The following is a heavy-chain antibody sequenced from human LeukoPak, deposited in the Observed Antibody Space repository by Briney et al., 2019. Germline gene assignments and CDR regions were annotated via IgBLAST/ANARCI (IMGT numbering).Heavy chain of an antibody. D-gene: IGHD3-10*01. CDR2: IGRSGDRTT. J-gene: IGHJ6*01. V-gene: IGHV3-48*04. CDR1: GFSFSSFA. Sequence: GGSLRLSCAASGFSFSSFAMSWVRQAPGEGLEWVAYIGRSGDRTTKYADAVKGRFTISGDNDEDSLVLQMSSLRVEDTAVYYCAVPPLSGTGSSRPLAGVDVWGQGTTVTVSS. CDR3: AVPPLSGTGSSRPLAGVDV.